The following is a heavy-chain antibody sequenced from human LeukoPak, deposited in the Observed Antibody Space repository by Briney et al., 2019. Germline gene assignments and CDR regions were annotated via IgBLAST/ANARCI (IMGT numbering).Heavy chain of an antibody. CDR2: IKQDGSEK. D-gene: IGHD5-12*01. Sequence: GGSLRLSCAASGFTFSSYWMSWVRQAPGKGLEWVANIKQDGSEKYYVDSVKGRFTISRNNAKNSLYLQVNSLRAEDTAVYYCARECIVATIKDYWGQGTLVTVSS. CDR3: ARECIVATIKDY. V-gene: IGHV3-7*01. J-gene: IGHJ4*02. CDR1: GFTFSSYW.